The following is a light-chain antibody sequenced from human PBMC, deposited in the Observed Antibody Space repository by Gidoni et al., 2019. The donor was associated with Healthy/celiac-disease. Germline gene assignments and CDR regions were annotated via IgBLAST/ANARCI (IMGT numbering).Light chain of an antibody. CDR1: QSVLYSSNNKNY. V-gene: IGKV4-1*01. J-gene: IGKJ1*01. CDR2: WAS. CDR3: QQYYSTPPT. Sequence: DIVMTQSPDSLAVSLGERATINCKSSQSVLYSSNNKNYLAWYQQKPGQPPKLLIYWASTRKSGVPDRFSGSGSGTDFTLTISSLQAEDVAVYYCQQYYSTPPTFXXXTKVEIK.